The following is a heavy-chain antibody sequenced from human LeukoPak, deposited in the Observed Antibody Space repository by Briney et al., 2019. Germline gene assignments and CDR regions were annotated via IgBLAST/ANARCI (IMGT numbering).Heavy chain of an antibody. J-gene: IGHJ5*02. V-gene: IGHV3-30*03. CDR2: ISYDGSNK. D-gene: IGHD6-6*01. CDR1: GFTFSSYG. CDR3: ARDHISSSSGWFDP. Sequence: GGSLRLSCAASGFTFSSYGMHWVRQAPGKGLEWVAVISYDGSNKYYADSVKGRFTISRDNSKNTLYLQMNSLRAEDTAVYYCARDHISSSSGWFDPWGQGTLVTVSS.